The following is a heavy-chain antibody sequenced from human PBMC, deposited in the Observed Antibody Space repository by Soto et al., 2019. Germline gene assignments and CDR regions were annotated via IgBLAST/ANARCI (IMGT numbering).Heavy chain of an antibody. CDR2: LIPMFAAS. CDR3: ARGGIVAVPAALSSYHDYTTDRFDS. J-gene: IGHJ4*02. Sequence: QVQLAQSGAEVRKPGSSVKVSCGASGGSFSDFAFSWVRQAPGQGLEWMGGLIPMFAASKYAQRFQDRVTITADESTNTVYLALSSLTSDDTATYYCARGGIVAVPAALSSYHDYTTDRFDSWGQGTLVTVSS. CDR1: GGSFSDFA. D-gene: IGHD2-15*01. V-gene: IGHV1-69*01.